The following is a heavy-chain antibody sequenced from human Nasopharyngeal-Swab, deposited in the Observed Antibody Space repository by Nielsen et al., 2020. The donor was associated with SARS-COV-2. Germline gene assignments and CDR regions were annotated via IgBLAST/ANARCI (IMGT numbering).Heavy chain of an antibody. J-gene: IGHJ4*02. Sequence: GESLKISCADSAFTFSSYSMSWVRQAPGKGLEWVSAISGSGDISGSGGSTYYADSVKGRFTISRDNSKNTLSLQMNSLRAEDTAVYYCAKDLRGPYFFWGQGTLVTVSS. CDR2: ISGSGDISGSGGST. CDR3: AKDLRGPYFF. V-gene: IGHV3-23*01. D-gene: IGHD2/OR15-2a*01. CDR1: AFTFSSYS.